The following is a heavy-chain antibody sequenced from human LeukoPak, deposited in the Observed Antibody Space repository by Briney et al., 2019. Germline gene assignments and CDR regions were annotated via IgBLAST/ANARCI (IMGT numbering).Heavy chain of an antibody. J-gene: IGHJ6*02. Sequence: ASVKVSCKASGYTFTSYGISWVRQAPGQGLEWMGWISAYNGNTNYAQKLQGRVTMTTDTSTSTAYMELRSLRSDDTAVYYCARDSGIVVVPAAMWGSYYYYYGMDVWGQGTTVTVSS. D-gene: IGHD2-2*01. V-gene: IGHV1-18*01. CDR3: ARDSGIVVVPAAMWGSYYYYYGMDV. CDR2: ISAYNGNT. CDR1: GYTFTSYG.